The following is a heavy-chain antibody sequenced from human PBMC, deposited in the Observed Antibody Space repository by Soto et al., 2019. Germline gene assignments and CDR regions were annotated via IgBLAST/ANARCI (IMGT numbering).Heavy chain of an antibody. CDR2: IDPSDSYI. D-gene: IGHD1-7*01. J-gene: IGHJ6*02. CDR3: ARLRELELPLVDYYTMDV. Sequence: GESLKISCKGSVYTFSNHWITWVRQMPGKGLEWMVRIDPSDSYIKYSPPFQGHVTISADKSISTAYLQWSSLKASDTAMYYCARLRELELPLVDYYTMDVWGQGTTVTVSS. V-gene: IGHV5-10-1*01. CDR1: VYTFSNHW.